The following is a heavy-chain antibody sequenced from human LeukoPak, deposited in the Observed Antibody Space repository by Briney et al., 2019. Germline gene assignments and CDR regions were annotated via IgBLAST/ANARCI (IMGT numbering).Heavy chain of an antibody. V-gene: IGHV3-23*01. CDR1: GFTLNRYV. D-gene: IGHD3-10*01. Sequence: PGGSLRLSCAGSGFTLNRYVLSWVRQAPGKGLEWVSAVSGGGGNTYYADSVKGRFTISRDNSMNTLYLQMNSLSADDTAVYYCAKISGFSSSSSEDVWGPGTTVTVSS. CDR3: AKISGFSSSSSEDV. J-gene: IGHJ6*02. CDR2: VSGGGGNT.